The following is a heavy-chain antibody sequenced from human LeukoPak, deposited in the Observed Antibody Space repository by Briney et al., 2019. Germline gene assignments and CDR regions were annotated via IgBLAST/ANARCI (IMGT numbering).Heavy chain of an antibody. Sequence: GGSLSLSCAASGFTFSSYAMSWVRQAPGKGLEWVSAISNSGGSTFYADSVKGRFTISRDNSKNTLYLQMNSLRAEDTAVYYCAKDRISMVRGVTRNWGQGTLVTVSS. V-gene: IGHV3-23*01. CDR3: AKDRISMVRGVTRN. D-gene: IGHD3-10*01. J-gene: IGHJ4*02. CDR2: ISNSGGST. CDR1: GFTFSSYA.